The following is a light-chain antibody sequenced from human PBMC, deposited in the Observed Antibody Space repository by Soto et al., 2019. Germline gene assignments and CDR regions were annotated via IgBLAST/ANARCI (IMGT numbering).Light chain of an antibody. V-gene: IGLV2-14*01. CDR3: SSYTSSSTLFYV. Sequence: QSALTQPRSVSGSPGQSVTISCTGTGNDVGAYNYVSWYQQHPGKAPKLMIYGVSNRPSGVSNRFSGSKSGNTASLTISGLQAEDEADYYCSSYTSSSTLFYVFGTGTKLTVL. J-gene: IGLJ1*01. CDR2: GVS. CDR1: GNDVGAYNY.